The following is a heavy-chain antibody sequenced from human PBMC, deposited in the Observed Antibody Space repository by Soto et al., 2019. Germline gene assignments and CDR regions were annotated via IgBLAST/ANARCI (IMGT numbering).Heavy chain of an antibody. CDR3: ARSSRRVDGKWFFYY. D-gene: IGHD3-22*01. CDR1: GDSFSSSNL. J-gene: IGHJ4*02. V-gene: IGHV4-4*02. Sequence: QVQLQESGPGLVEPSGTLSLTCGVSGDSFSSSNLWTCIRQPPGKGLEWIGDILHTGHTDYSPSLRSRITISRDTSKKDFSRHLNCVNATDTYVYYCARSSRRVDGKWFFYYWGPGALVTGSS. CDR2: ILHTGHT.